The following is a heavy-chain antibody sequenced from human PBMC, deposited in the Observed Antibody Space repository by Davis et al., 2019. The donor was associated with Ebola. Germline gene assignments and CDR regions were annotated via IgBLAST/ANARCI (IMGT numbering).Heavy chain of an antibody. CDR3: ARGVTYYYDSSGFVGG. J-gene: IGHJ4*02. V-gene: IGHV3-48*03. CDR2: ISSSGGTI. CDR1: GFTFTSYE. D-gene: IGHD3-22*01. Sequence: PGGSLRLSCDTSGFTFTSYEMNWVRQAPGKGLEWVSYISSSGGTIYYADSVKGRFTISRDNAKNSLYLQMNSLRAEDTAVYYCARGVTYYYDSSGFVGGWGQGTLVTVSS.